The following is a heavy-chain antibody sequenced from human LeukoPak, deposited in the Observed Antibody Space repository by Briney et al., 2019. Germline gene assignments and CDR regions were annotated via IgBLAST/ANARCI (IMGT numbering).Heavy chain of an antibody. CDR2: IIPIFGTA. CDR1: GGTFSSYA. J-gene: IGHJ6*04. V-gene: IGHV1-69*01. CDR3: ARARGITMVRGVIGYYGMDV. Sequence: SVKVSCKASGGTFSSYAISWVRQAPGQGLEWMGGIIPIFGTANYAQKFQGRVTITADESTSTAYMELSSLRSEDTAVYYCARARGITMVRGVIGYYGMDVWGKGTTVTVFS. D-gene: IGHD3-10*01.